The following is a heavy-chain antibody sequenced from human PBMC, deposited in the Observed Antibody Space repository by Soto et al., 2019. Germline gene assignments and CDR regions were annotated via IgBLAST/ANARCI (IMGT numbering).Heavy chain of an antibody. CDR1: GGTFSSYA. CDR2: IIPIFGTA. Sequence: QVQLVQSGAEVKKPGSSVKVSCKASGGTFSSYAISWVRQAPGQGLEWMGGIIPIFGTANYAQKFQGRVTITADESTSTAYRELSSLRSEDTAVYYCAGGYSSSWYARGWFDPWGQGTLVTVSS. CDR3: AGGYSSSWYARGWFDP. D-gene: IGHD6-13*01. V-gene: IGHV1-69*12. J-gene: IGHJ5*02.